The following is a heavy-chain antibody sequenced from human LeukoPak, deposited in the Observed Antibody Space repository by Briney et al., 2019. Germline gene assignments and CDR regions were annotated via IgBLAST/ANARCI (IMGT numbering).Heavy chain of an antibody. V-gene: IGHV4-39*07. D-gene: IGHD3-22*01. CDR1: GGSISSGDYY. CDR3: ARTSSGVYYFDY. Sequence: SETLSLTCTVSGGSISSGDYYWGWIRQPPGKGLEWIGSIYHSGSTYYNPSLKSRVTISVDTSKNQFSLKLSSVTAAATAVYYCARTSSGVYYFDYWGQGTLVTVSS. CDR2: IYHSGST. J-gene: IGHJ4*02.